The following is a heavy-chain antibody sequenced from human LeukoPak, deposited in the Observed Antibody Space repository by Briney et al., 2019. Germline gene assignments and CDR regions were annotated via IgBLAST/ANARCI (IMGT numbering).Heavy chain of an antibody. V-gene: IGHV3-74*01. CDR1: GFTFSSHW. D-gene: IGHD6-19*01. CDR3: ASKMEENAVAGSKGWFHP. Sequence: GGSLRLSCAASGFTFSSHWMHWVRQVPGEGPVWVSRINRDGSNISYADSVKGRFTISRDNAKNTLYLRMNSLRADDTAVYYCASKMEENAVAGSKGWFHPWGQGTLVTVSS. CDR2: INRDGSNI. J-gene: IGHJ5*02.